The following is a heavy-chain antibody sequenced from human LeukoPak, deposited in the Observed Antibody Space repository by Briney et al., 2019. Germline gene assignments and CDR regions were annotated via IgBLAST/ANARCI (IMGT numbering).Heavy chain of an antibody. V-gene: IGHV3-33*01. D-gene: IGHD3-22*01. J-gene: IGHJ4*02. CDR2: IWFDGSNK. CDR1: GFTFSSYG. CDR3: ARGVGDSSGYYYYFDY. Sequence: GGSLRLSCAASGFTFSSYGMHWVRQAPGKGLEWVALIWFDGSNKYYADSVKGRFTISRDNSKNTLYLQMNSLRAEDTAVYYCARGVGDSSGYYYYFDYLVQGTLVTVSS.